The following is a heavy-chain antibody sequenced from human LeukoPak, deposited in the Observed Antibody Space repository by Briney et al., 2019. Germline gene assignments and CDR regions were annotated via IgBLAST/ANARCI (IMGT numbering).Heavy chain of an antibody. CDR1: GGSISSYY. J-gene: IGHJ4*02. Sequence: SETLSLTCTVSGGSISSYYWSWIRQPPGKGLEWIGYIYYSGSTNYNPSLKSRVTISVDTSKNQFSLKLSSVTAADTTVYYCARDVPQGLDYWGQGTLVTVSS. V-gene: IGHV4-59*01. CDR3: ARDVPQGLDY. CDR2: IYYSGST.